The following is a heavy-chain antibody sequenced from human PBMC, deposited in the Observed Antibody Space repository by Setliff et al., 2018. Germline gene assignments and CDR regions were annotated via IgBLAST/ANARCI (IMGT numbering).Heavy chain of an antibody. J-gene: IGHJ4*02. CDR2: IYTSWST. CDR3: ARDVGGEGYFDS. V-gene: IGHV4-61*09. Sequence: SETLSLTCTVSGGSISNTYYYWSWIRQPAGKGLEWIGQIYTSWSTNYNPSLKSRVTISLDTSKNQFSLKLSAVTAADTAVYYCARDVGGEGYFDSWGQGALVTVSS. D-gene: IGHD3-10*01. CDR1: GGSISNTYYY.